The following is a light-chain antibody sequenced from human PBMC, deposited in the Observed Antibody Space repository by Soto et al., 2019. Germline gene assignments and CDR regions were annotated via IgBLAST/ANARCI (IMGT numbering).Light chain of an antibody. Sequence: DIRLTQSPSSLSASVGDRVTITCRASQNIVNYLNWYQWKPGKAPKLLIYAAYSLQSGVQSRFSGSGSGTEFTLTISILQPDDFATYYCEEYNGYSITFGQGTRLEI. CDR3: EEYNGYSIT. CDR1: QNIVNY. CDR2: AAY. V-gene: IGKV1-39*01. J-gene: IGKJ5*01.